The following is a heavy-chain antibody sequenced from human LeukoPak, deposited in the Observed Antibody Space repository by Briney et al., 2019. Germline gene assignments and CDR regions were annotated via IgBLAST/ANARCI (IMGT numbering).Heavy chain of an antibody. CDR1: GYSFTSYW. V-gene: IGHV5-51*01. D-gene: IGHD3-10*01. Sequence: GESLKISCKGSGYSFTSYWIGWVRQMPGKGLEWMGIIYPGDSDTRYSPSFQGQVTISADKSISTAYLQWSSLKASDTAMYYCARVDRDSSGSYLGSEINWFDPWGQGTLVTVSS. CDR2: IYPGDSDT. J-gene: IGHJ5*02. CDR3: ARVDRDSSGSYLGSEINWFDP.